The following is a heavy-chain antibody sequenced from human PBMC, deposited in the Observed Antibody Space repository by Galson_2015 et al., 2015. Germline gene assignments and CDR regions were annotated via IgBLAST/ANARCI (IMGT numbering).Heavy chain of an antibody. D-gene: IGHD3-10*01. J-gene: IGHJ4*02. CDR2: IASDGGLT. CDR3: VRESRRQAEFYD. Sequence: SLRLSCAASGLRITDYWMHWVRHVPGKGLSWVSRIASDGGLTAYADSVEGRFTVSRDNAKRTVYLQMNSLRADDTAVYFCVRESRRQAEFYDWGQGTLVTVSS. V-gene: IGHV3-74*03. CDR1: GLRITDYW.